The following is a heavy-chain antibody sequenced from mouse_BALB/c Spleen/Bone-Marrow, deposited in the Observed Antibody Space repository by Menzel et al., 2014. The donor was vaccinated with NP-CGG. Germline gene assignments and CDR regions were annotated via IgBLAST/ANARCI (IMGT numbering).Heavy chain of an antibody. J-gene: IGHJ3*01. CDR3: VRRDSSGYWFAY. Sequence: DVKLVESGGGLVQPKASLKLSCAASGFTFNTYAMNWVRQAPGKGLEWVARIRSKSNNYATYYADSVKDRFTISRDDSQSMLHLQMNNLKTEDTAMYYCVRRDSSGYWFAYWGQGTLVTVSA. CDR2: IRSKSNNYAT. CDR1: GFTFNTYA. V-gene: IGHV10-1*02. D-gene: IGHD3-2*01.